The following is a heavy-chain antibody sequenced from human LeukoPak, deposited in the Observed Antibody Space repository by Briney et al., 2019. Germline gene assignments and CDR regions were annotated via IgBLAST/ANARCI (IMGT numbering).Heavy chain of an antibody. J-gene: IGHJ6*02. D-gene: IGHD2-15*01. CDR3: AREGYLYSYGMDV. CDR1: GFNFSNYG. V-gene: IGHV3-48*02. CDR2: ISSSSSAI. Sequence: GGSLRLSCAASGFNFSNYGMNWVRQAPGKGLEWISYISSSSSAIYYADSVKGRFTISRDNAKNSLYLQMNGLRDEDTAVYYCAREGYLYSYGMDVWGQGTTVTVSS.